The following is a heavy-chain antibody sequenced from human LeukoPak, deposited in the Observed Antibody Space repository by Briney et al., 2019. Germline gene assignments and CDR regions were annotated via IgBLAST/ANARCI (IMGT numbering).Heavy chain of an antibody. CDR1: GYSISSGYN. CDR2: IYYSGST. V-gene: IGHV4-38-2*02. Sequence: SETLSLTCTVSGYSISSGYNWGWIRQPPGKGLEWIGSIYYSGSTYYNPSLKSRVTISVDTSKNQFSLKLSSVTAADTAVYYCAGLNRSSGWYLPFDYWGQGTLVTVSS. CDR3: AGLNRSSGWYLPFDY. J-gene: IGHJ4*02. D-gene: IGHD6-19*01.